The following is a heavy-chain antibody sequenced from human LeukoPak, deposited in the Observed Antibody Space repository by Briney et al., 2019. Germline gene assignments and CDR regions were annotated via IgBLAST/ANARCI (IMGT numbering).Heavy chain of an antibody. D-gene: IGHD5-12*01. V-gene: IGHV3-23*01. CDR2: VTGIVGRT. Sequence: GGSLRLSCAASGFCFSSYAVSWVRQGPGKGLEWVSSVTGIVGRTYYADSVDGRFTISRDNSKSTVYLQMNSLRAEDTAVYYCAKYMTPDTVAAIPPFDYWGQGTLVTVSS. J-gene: IGHJ4*02. CDR1: GFCFSSYA. CDR3: AKYMTPDTVAAIPPFDY.